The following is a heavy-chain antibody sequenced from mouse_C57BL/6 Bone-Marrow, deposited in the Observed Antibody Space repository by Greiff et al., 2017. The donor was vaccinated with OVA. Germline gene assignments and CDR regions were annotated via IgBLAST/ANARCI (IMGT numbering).Heavy chain of an antibody. Sequence: VQLQESGPGLVQPSQSLSITCTVSGFSLTSYGVHWVRQSPGKGLEWLGVLWRGGSTDYNAAFMSRLSITKDNSKRQFFMKKNSLKADDTAVYYCAKKGNGYYGFAYWGQGTLVTVSA. D-gene: IGHD2-3*01. CDR1: GFSLTSYG. J-gene: IGHJ3*01. CDR2: LWRGGST. CDR3: AKKGNGYYGFAY. V-gene: IGHV2-5*01.